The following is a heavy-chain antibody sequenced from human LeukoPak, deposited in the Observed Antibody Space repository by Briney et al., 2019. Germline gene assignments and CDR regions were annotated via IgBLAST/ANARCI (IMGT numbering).Heavy chain of an antibody. CDR2: ISESGGSI. V-gene: IGHV3-23*01. Sequence: QTGGSLRLSCAASGFTFSSYAMSWVRQAPGKGLEWVSSISESGGSIFYADSVKDRFTTSRDNSKNTLYLQMSSLRAEDTAVYYCAKVTRGSSCYDSFDIWGQGTMVTVPS. J-gene: IGHJ3*02. CDR3: AKVTRGSSCYDSFDI. D-gene: IGHD2-2*01. CDR1: GFTFSSYA.